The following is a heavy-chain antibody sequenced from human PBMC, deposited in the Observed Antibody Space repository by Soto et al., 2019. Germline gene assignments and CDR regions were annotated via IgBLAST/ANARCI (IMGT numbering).Heavy chain of an antibody. J-gene: IGHJ4*02. V-gene: IGHV3-48*01. CDR3: ARPGAGYHQVL. CDR2: ISSSSSTI. Sequence: PGGSLRLSCAASGFTFSSYSMNWVRQAPGKGLEWVSYISSSSSTIYYADSVKGRFTISRDNAKNSLYLQMNSLRAEDTAVYYCARPGAGYHQVLWGQGTLVTVSS. CDR1: GFTFSSYS. D-gene: IGHD5-12*01.